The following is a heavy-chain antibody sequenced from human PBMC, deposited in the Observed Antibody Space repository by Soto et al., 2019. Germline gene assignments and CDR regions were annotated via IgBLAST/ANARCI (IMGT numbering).Heavy chain of an antibody. CDR1: GYTFTGYY. J-gene: IGHJ4*02. Sequence: ASVKVSCKASGYTFTGYYMHWVRQAPGQGLEWMGWINPNSGGTNYAQKFQGRVTMTRDTSVSTAYMELSRLRSDDTAVYYCARGADYGDYFSYWGQGTLVTVSS. CDR2: INPNSGGT. CDR3: ARGADYGDYFSY. V-gene: IGHV1-2*02. D-gene: IGHD4-17*01.